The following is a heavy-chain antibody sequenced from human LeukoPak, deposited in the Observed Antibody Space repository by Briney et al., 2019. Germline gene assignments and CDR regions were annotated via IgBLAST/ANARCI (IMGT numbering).Heavy chain of an antibody. CDR1: GFTFSSYS. CDR2: ISSSSSYI. CDR3: ARGASSSVMVARRAFDI. V-gene: IGHV3-21*01. D-gene: IGHD2-15*01. J-gene: IGHJ3*02. Sequence: PGGSLRLSCAASGFTFSSYSMNWVRQAPGKGLEWVSSISSSSSYIYYADSVKRRFTIYRDNAKHSLYLQKNSLGADDTAVYCCARGASSSVMVARRAFDIWGQGTRVSVSS.